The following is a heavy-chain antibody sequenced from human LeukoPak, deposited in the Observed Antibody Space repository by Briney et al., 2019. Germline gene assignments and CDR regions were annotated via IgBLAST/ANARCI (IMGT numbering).Heavy chain of an antibody. Sequence: ASVKVSCKASGYTFTSYAMHWVRQAPGQRLEWMGWINAGNGNTKYSQKFQGRVTITRDTSASTAYMELSSLRSEDTAVYYCAREIPEWEHTNWFDPWGQGTLVTVSS. D-gene: IGHD1-26*01. CDR3: AREIPEWEHTNWFDP. V-gene: IGHV1-3*01. CDR1: GYTFTSYA. J-gene: IGHJ5*02. CDR2: INAGNGNT.